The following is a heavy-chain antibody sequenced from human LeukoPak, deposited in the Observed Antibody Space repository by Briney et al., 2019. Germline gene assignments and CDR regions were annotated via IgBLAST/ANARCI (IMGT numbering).Heavy chain of an antibody. Sequence: GGSLRLSCAASGFSFSSYGMSWVRQAPGKGLEWVSGISRSSIYIYYGDSVKGRFTISRDNAKNSLYLQMNSLRVEDTAVYYCARARYDSSGYYSIFDYWGQGTLVTVSS. CDR2: ISRSSIYI. J-gene: IGHJ4*02. CDR3: ARARYDSSGYYSIFDY. CDR1: GFSFSSYG. V-gene: IGHV3-21*01. D-gene: IGHD3-22*01.